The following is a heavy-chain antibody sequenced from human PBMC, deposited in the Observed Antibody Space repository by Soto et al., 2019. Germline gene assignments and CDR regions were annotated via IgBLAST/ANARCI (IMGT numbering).Heavy chain of an antibody. CDR3: TTSPVAYGFDV. D-gene: IGHD5-12*01. CDR2: IRRKAYGGTT. Sequence: PGGSLRLSCIASGFIFSDYTVTWLRQAPGRGLEWVGFIRRKAYGGTTEYAASVRGRFTISRDDSKSVAYLQMNSLKTEDTGVYYCTTSPVAYGFDVWGQGTTVTVSS. CDR1: GFIFSDYT. J-gene: IGHJ6*02. V-gene: IGHV3-49*03.